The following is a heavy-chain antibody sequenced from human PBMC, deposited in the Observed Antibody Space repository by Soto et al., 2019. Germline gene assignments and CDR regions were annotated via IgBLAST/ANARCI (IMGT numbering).Heavy chain of an antibody. D-gene: IGHD2-8*01. J-gene: IGHJ6*01. Sequence: EASVKVSCKASGCTFSSYAISWVRQAPGQGLEWMGGIIPIFGTANYAQKFQGRVTITADESTSTAYMELSSLRSEDTAVYYCARDPGVNKKGIGMEVWGQGTMVSVSS. CDR1: GCTFSSYA. CDR2: IIPIFGTA. CDR3: ARDPGVNKKGIGMEV. V-gene: IGHV1-69*13.